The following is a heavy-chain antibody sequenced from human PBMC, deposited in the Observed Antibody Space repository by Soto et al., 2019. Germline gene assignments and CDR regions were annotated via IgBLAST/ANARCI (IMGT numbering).Heavy chain of an antibody. J-gene: IGHJ4*02. CDR1: GFTFDDYA. D-gene: IGHD5-12*01. CDR2: ISWNSGSI. Sequence: GGSLRLSCAASGFTFDDYAMHWVRQAPGKGLEWVSGISWNSGSIGYADSVKGRFTISRDNAKNSLYLQMNSLRAEDTALYYCAKAPDSGYHDSPFFDYWGQGTLVTVSS. CDR3: AKAPDSGYHDSPFFDY. V-gene: IGHV3-9*01.